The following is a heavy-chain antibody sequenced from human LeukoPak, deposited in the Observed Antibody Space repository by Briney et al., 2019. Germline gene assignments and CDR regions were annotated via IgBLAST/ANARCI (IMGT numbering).Heavy chain of an antibody. Sequence: SETLSLTCTVSGGSISSYYWSWIRQPPGKGLEWIGYIYYSGSTNYNPSLKSRVTISVDTSKNQFSLKLSSVTAADTAVYYCARDLYITMIVVGAFDIWGQGTMVTVSS. CDR1: GGSISSYY. CDR2: IYYSGST. J-gene: IGHJ3*02. CDR3: ARDLYITMIVVGAFDI. V-gene: IGHV4-59*01. D-gene: IGHD3-22*01.